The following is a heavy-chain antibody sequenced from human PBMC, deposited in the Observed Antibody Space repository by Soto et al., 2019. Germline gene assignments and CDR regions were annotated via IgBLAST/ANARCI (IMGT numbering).Heavy chain of an antibody. J-gene: IGHJ3*02. CDR1: GFTFSNAW. V-gene: IGHV3-15*07. D-gene: IGHD3-16*02. CDR2: IKSKTDGGTT. Sequence: GGSLRLSCAASGFTFSNAWMNWVRQAPGKGLEWVGRIKSKTDGGTTDYAAPVKGRFTISRDDSKNTLYLQMNSLKTEDTAVYYCTTVQNDYVWGELSDDAFDIWGQGTMVTVSS. CDR3: TTVQNDYVWGELSDDAFDI.